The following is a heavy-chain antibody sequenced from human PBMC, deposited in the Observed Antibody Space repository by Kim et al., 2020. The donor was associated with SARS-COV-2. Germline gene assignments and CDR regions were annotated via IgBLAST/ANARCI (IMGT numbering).Heavy chain of an antibody. CDR2: IYYSGST. J-gene: IGHJ6*02. Sequence: SETLSLTCTVSGGSISSSSYYWGWIRQPPGKGLEWIGSIYYSGSTYYNPSLKSRVTISVDTSKNQFSLKLSSVTAADTAVYYCARVYSTSYYYYGMDVWGQGTTVTVSS. D-gene: IGHD6-13*01. V-gene: IGHV4-39*01. CDR3: ARVYSTSYYYYGMDV. CDR1: GGSISSSSYY.